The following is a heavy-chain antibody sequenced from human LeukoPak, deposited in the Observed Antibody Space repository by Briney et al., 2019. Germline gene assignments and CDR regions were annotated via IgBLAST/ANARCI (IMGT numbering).Heavy chain of an antibody. CDR3: AKDLRDDRRSYYFDS. V-gene: IGHV3-30*18. CDR2: ISYDGSEQ. D-gene: IGHD3-22*01. CDR1: GFTSSSYG. Sequence: GGSLRLSCAASGFTSSSYGMHWVRQAPGKGMEWVAVISYDGSEQYYADSVKGRFTISRDNSKNTLYLQMNSLRTEDTAVYYCAKDLRDDRRSYYFDSWGLGTLVTVSS. J-gene: IGHJ4*02.